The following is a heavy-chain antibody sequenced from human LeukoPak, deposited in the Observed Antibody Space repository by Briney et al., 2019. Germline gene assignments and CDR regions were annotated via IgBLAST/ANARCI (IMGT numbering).Heavy chain of an antibody. V-gene: IGHV4-59*01. CDR3: ARGGYSYGYTDWYFDL. Sequence: SETLSLTCTVSGGSISSYYWSWIRQPPGKGLEWIGYIYYSGSTNYNPSLKSRVTISVDTSKNQFSLMLSSVTAADTAVYYCARGGYSYGYTDWYFDLWGRGTLVTVSS. D-gene: IGHD5-18*01. CDR1: GGSISSYY. CDR2: IYYSGST. J-gene: IGHJ2*01.